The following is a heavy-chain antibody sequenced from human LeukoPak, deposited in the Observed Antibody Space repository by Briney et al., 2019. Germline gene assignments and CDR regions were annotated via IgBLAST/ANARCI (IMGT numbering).Heavy chain of an antibody. Sequence: PGGSLRLSCAVSGFNFDDFALHWVRQVPGKGLQWVAFSSWIEGHTDYLDSVKGRFAISRDNSKNSLTLQMNSLRTEDSALYYCVRSRAASLGYFDLWGQGTLVTVSS. J-gene: IGHJ4*02. D-gene: IGHD6-25*01. CDR2: SSWIEGHT. CDR3: VRSRAASLGYFDL. CDR1: GFNFDDFA. V-gene: IGHV3-43*01.